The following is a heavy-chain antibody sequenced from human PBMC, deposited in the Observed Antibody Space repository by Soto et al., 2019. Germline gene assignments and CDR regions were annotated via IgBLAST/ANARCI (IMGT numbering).Heavy chain of an antibody. CDR2: IKSKTDGGTA. CDR1: GFNLSHPW. J-gene: IGHJ4*02. V-gene: IGHV3-15*01. Sequence: VGSLRLSCVASGFNLSHPWMTWVRQAAGKGLEWVGRIKSKTDGGTADYAAPVKGRATISRDDSKNTVYLQMNSLKTEDTAVYYCTTGIYYDILTGYHNVAYWGQGALVTVSS. CDR3: TTGIYYDILTGYHNVAY. D-gene: IGHD3-9*01.